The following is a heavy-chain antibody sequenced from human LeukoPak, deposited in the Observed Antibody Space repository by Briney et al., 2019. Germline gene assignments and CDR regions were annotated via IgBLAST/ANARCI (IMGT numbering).Heavy chain of an antibody. Sequence: ASVKVSCKASGCTFTSYGISWVRQAPGQGLEWMGWISAYNGNTNYAQKLQGRVTMTTDTSTSAAYMELRSLRSDDTAVYYCASLDYGDKTALDYWGQGTLVTVSS. J-gene: IGHJ4*02. CDR2: ISAYNGNT. V-gene: IGHV1-18*01. D-gene: IGHD4-17*01. CDR3: ASLDYGDKTALDY. CDR1: GCTFTSYG.